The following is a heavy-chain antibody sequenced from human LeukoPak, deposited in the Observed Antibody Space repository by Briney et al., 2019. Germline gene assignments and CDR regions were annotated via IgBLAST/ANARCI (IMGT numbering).Heavy chain of an antibody. CDR2: IYYSGST. CDR3: ARDYTAVDP. CDR1: GGSVSSGSYY. V-gene: IGHV4-61*01. Sequence: SETLSLTCTVSGGSVSSGSYYWSWIRQPPGKGLKWIGYIYYSGSTNYNPSLKSRVTISVDTSKNQFSLKLSSVTAADTAVYYCARDYTAVDPWGQGTLVAVSS. D-gene: IGHD2-2*02. J-gene: IGHJ5*02.